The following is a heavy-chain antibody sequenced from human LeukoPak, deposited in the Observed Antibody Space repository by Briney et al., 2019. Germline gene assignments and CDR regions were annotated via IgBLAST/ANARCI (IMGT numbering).Heavy chain of an antibody. CDR1: GFTTSSNY. J-gene: IGHJ3*02. V-gene: IGHV3-53*01. D-gene: IGHD1-14*01. CDR2: IYSGGST. Sequence: GGSLRLSCAASGFTTSSNYMSWVRQAPGKGLEWVSVIYSGGSTYYADSVKGRFTISRDNSKNTLYLQMNSLRAEDTAVYYCARDPVPGDAFDIWGQGTMVTVSS. CDR3: ARDPVPGDAFDI.